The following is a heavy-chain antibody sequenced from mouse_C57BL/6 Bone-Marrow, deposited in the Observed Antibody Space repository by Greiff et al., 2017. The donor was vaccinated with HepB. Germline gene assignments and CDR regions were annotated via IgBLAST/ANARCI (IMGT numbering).Heavy chain of an antibody. V-gene: IGHV14-3*01. CDR3: ARRGTTLVAPYAMDY. CDR1: GFNIKNTY. J-gene: IGHJ4*01. Sequence: VQLKESVAELVRPGASVKLSCTASGFNIKNTYMHWVKQRPEQGLEWIGRIDPANGNTKYAPKFQGKATITADTSSTTAYLQLSSLTSEDTAIYYCARRGTTLVAPYAMDYWGQGTSVTVSS. D-gene: IGHD1-1*01. CDR2: IDPANGNT.